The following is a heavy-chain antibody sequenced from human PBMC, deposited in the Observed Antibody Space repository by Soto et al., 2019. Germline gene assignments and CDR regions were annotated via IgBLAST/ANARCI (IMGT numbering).Heavy chain of an antibody. J-gene: IGHJ5*02. CDR3: ARHRVGARVPFSQYDP. V-gene: IGHV4-39*01. CDR2: IHYSGST. CDR1: GGSISSSSYY. D-gene: IGHD1-26*01. Sequence: QLLESGPGLVTHSETLSLTCTVSGGSISSSSYYWGWIRQPPGKGLEWIGSIHYSGSTYYNPSLKSRVTKSVDTSTNQSSLKLCCVTRADMSVYPGARHRVGARVPFSQYDPGGRGPVVTVSS.